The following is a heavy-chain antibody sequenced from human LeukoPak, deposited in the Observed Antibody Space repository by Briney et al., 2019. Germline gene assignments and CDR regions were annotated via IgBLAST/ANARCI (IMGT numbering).Heavy chain of an antibody. D-gene: IGHD6-19*01. CDR3: AKLPVAGLYFDY. CDR1: GFTFSSYA. Sequence: PGGSLRLSCAASGFTFSSYAMSWVRQAPGKGLEWISAIRGSGGSTYYVDSVKGRFTISRDNSKNTLYLQMNSLRVEDTAVYYCAKLPVAGLYFDYWGQGTLVTVSS. J-gene: IGHJ4*02. CDR2: IRGSGGST. V-gene: IGHV3-23*01.